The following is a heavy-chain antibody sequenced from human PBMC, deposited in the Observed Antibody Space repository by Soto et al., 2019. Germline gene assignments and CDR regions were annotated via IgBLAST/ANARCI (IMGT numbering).Heavy chain of an antibody. CDR1: GYTFTSYY. CDR3: ARDHSEGYIVGATYRLGAFDI. D-gene: IGHD1-26*01. Sequence: ASMKVSCKSSGYTFTSYYIHWVRQAPGQGLEWMGIINPSGGSTSYAQKFQGRVTMTRDTSTSTVYMELSSLRSEDTAVYYCARDHSEGYIVGATYRLGAFDIWGQGTMVTVSS. V-gene: IGHV1-46*01. CDR2: INPSGGST. J-gene: IGHJ3*02.